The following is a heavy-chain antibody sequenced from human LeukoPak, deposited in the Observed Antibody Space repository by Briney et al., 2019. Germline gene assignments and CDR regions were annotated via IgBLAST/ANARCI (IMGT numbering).Heavy chain of an antibody. V-gene: IGHV1-69*04. D-gene: IGHD2-2*02. J-gene: IGHJ4*02. CDR2: IIPILGIA. Sequence: ASVKVSCKASGGTFSSYTISRVRQAPGQGLEWMGRIIPILGIANYAQKFQGRVTITADESTSTAYMELSSPRSEDTAVYYCARDRTPIVVVPAAIPCLSGWGQGTLVTVSS. CDR1: GGTFSSYT. CDR3: ARDRTPIVVVPAAIPCLSG.